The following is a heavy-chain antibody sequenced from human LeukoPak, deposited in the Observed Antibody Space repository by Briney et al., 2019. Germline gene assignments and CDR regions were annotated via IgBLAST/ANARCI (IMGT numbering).Heavy chain of an antibody. D-gene: IGHD3-3*01. CDR1: GFTFNNYA. CDR2: FVGGDTT. Sequence: GGSLRLSCAASGFTFNNYAASWVRQAPGKGLEWVSAFVGGDTTYYADSVKGRFTISRDNSRNTLYLQMNTLRAEDTVVYYCAKQARYSNFWSGYLYYFDYWGQGTLVTVSS. V-gene: IGHV3-23*01. J-gene: IGHJ4*02. CDR3: AKQARYSNFWSGYLYYFDY.